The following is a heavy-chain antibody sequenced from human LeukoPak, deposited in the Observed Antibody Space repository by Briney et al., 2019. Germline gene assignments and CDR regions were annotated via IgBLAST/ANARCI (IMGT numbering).Heavy chain of an antibody. CDR1: GFTFSSYA. CDR2: ISGSGGST. V-gene: IGHV3-23*01. D-gene: IGHD3-22*01. J-gene: IGHJ3*02. Sequence: GGSLRLSCAASGFTFSSYAMSWVRQAPGKGLEWVSAISGSGGSTYYADSVKGRFTISRDNSKNTLYLQMNSLRAEDTAVYYCAKDHYYDSKGGMYAFDIWGQGTMVTVSS. CDR3: AKDHYYDSKGGMYAFDI.